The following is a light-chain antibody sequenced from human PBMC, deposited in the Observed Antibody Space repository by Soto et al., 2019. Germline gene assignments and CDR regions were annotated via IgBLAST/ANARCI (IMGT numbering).Light chain of an antibody. CDR1: QSISSW. CDR3: QQYNSYSVT. J-gene: IGKJ5*01. CDR2: DAS. V-gene: IGKV1-5*01. Sequence: DIQMTQSPSTLSASVGDRVTITCRASQSISSWLAWYQQKPGKAPTLLIYDASSLESGVPSRFSGSGSGTEFTLTISSLQPDDFATYYSQQYNSYSVTFGRGTRLEIK.